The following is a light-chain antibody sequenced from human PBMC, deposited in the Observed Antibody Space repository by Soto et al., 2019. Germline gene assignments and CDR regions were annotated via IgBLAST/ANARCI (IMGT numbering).Light chain of an antibody. Sequence: QLVLTQPPSVSGAPGQRVTISCTGSSSNIGTGYDVHWYQQVPGTAPKLLISGNTNRPSGVPDRFSGSKSGTSASLAITGLQAEDEADYYCQSYDGSLSGWVFGGGTKLTVL. CDR2: GNT. V-gene: IGLV1-40*01. CDR1: SSNIGTGYD. CDR3: QSYDGSLSGWV. J-gene: IGLJ3*02.